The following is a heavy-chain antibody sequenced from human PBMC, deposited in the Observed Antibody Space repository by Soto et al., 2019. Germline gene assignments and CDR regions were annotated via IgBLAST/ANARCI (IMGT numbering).Heavy chain of an antibody. CDR3: ARLPALLVVVPAAFAFDS. Sequence: QVQLVQSGAEVKKPGASVKVSCKASGYTFTGYYMHWVRQAPGQGLEWMGWINPNSGGTNYAQKFQGGVTMTRDTSISTPYMVLSRLRSDDTAVYYCARLPALLVVVPAAFAFDSWGQGTLVTVSS. CDR1: GYTFTGYY. CDR2: INPNSGGT. J-gene: IGHJ4*02. D-gene: IGHD2-2*01. V-gene: IGHV1-2*02.